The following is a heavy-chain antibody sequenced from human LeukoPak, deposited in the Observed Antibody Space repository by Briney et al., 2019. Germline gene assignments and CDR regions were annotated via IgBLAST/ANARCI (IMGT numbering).Heavy chain of an antibody. D-gene: IGHD5-12*01. J-gene: IGHJ4*02. CDR1: GYTFTSCY. V-gene: IGHV1-46*01. CDR3: ARDQTLLHKGHSGYDGTFDY. CDR2: INPSGGST. Sequence: ASVKVSCKASGYTFTSCYMHWVRQAPGQGLEWMGIINPSGGSTSYAQKFQGRVTMTRDTSTSTVYMELSSLRSEDTAVYYCARDQTLLHKGHSGYDGTFDYWGQGTLVTVSS.